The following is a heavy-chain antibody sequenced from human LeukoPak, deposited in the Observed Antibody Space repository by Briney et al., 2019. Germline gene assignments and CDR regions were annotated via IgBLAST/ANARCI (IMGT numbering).Heavy chain of an antibody. Sequence: ASVKVSCKASGYTFTGYHMHWVRQAPGQGLEWMGWINPNSGGTNYAQKFQGRVTMTRDTSISTAFMELSRLRSDDTAVYDCARVWQLMAEFQHWGQGTLVTVSS. V-gene: IGHV1-2*02. J-gene: IGHJ1*01. CDR1: GYTFTGYH. CDR2: INPNSGGT. D-gene: IGHD1-1*01. CDR3: ARVWQLMAEFQH.